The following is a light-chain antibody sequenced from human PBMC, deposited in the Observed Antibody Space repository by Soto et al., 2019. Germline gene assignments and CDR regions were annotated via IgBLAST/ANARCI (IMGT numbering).Light chain of an antibody. V-gene: IGLV1-47*02. J-gene: IGLJ3*02. Sequence: QSALTQPPSASGTPGQRVTISCSGSSSNIGNTYVNWYQQFPGTAPKLLIFSNDHRPSGVPDRFSGSKSGTSAYLAISGLRSEDEADYYCAAWDDSLRGHWAFGGGTKLTVL. CDR1: SSNIGNTY. CDR2: SND. CDR3: AAWDDSLRGHWA.